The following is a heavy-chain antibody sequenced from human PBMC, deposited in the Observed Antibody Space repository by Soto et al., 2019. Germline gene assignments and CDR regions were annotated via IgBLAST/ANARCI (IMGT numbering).Heavy chain of an antibody. Sequence: QVQLVQSGAEVKKPGSSVKVSCKASGGTFSSYAIRWVRQAPGQGLEWMGGIIPIFGTANYAQKFQGRVTITADESTSTAYMELSSLRSEDTAVYYCARDRVYYDSSGYYYVWFDPWGQGTLVTVSS. CDR3: ARDRVYYDSSGYYYVWFDP. J-gene: IGHJ5*02. D-gene: IGHD3-22*01. CDR2: IIPIFGTA. V-gene: IGHV1-69*12. CDR1: GGTFSSYA.